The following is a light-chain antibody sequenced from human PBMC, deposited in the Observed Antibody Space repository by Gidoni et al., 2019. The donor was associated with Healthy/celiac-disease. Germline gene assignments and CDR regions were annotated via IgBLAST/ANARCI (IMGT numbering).Light chain of an antibody. CDR3: QQYDNLPCS. V-gene: IGKV1-33*01. J-gene: IGKJ2*04. CDR2: DAS. CDR1: QDISNY. Sequence: DIQMTQSPSSLSASVGDRVTITCQASQDISNYLNWYQQKPGKAPKLLIYDASNLETGVPSRFSGSGSGTDFTFTISSLQPEDIATCYCQQYDNLPCSFGQGTKLEIK.